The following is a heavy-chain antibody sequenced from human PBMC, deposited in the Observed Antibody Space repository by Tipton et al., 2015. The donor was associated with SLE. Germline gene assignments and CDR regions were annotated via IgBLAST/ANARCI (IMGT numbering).Heavy chain of an antibody. D-gene: IGHD5-12*01. CDR2: ISSSSSYI. CDR1: GFTFSSYS. V-gene: IGHV3-21*01. J-gene: IGHJ4*02. CDR3: ARDAGYSGYAQ. Sequence: SLRLSCAASGFTFSSYSMDWVRQAPGKGLEWVSSISSSSSYIYYADSVKGRFTISRDNAKNSLYLQMNSLRVEDTAVYYCARDAGYSGYAQWGQGTLVTVSS.